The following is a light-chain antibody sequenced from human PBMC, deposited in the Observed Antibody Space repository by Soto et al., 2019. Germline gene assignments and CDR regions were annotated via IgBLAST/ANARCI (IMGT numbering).Light chain of an antibody. CDR1: QSIYKW. CDR3: QQADSFPLS. J-gene: IGKJ4*01. V-gene: IGKV1-12*01. Sequence: DIQMTQSPSSVSASIGDRVTISCRSSQSIYKWLVWYQQKPGKAPKLLIYAASSLQSRVPSRFSGSGYGTDFTLTISSLQPEDFATYYCQQADSFPLSFGGGTKVEI. CDR2: AAS.